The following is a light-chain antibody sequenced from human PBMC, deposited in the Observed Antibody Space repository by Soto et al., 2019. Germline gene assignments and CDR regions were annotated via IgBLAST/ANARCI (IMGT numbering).Light chain of an antibody. CDR2: LGS. J-gene: IGKJ2*01. V-gene: IGKV2-28*01. CDR3: MQALQTPYT. Sequence: DIVMTQSPLSLPVTPGEPASISCRSSQSLLHRNGYNYLDWYLRKPGQSPQLLIYLGSNRASGVPDRYRGSGSGTDFTLKISRVEAEDVGVYYCMQALQTPYTFGQGTKLEIK. CDR1: QSLLHRNGYNY.